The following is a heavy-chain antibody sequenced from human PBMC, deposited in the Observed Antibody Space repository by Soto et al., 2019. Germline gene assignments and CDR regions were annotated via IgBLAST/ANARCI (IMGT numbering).Heavy chain of an antibody. J-gene: IGHJ5*01. D-gene: IGHD3-10*01. CDR1: GGSISSGGSS. V-gene: IGHV4-30-2*01. Sequence: SETLSLTCAVSGGSISSGGSSWSWIRQPPGKGLEWIGYIYHSGSTYYNPSLKSRVTISVDRSKNQFSLKLSSVTAADTAVYYCARHYAVFLWFGESHGGWLDSWGQGTLVTVS. CDR3: ARHYAVFLWFGESHGGWLDS. CDR2: IYHSGST.